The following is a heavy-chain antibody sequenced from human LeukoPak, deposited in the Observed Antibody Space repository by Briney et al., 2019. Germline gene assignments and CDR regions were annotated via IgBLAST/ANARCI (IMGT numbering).Heavy chain of an antibody. Sequence: GGSLRLSCAASGFDFSIYRMNWVRQAPGKGLEWVSYIHLSGTPTHYAEVVKGRFSISRDNAKNSLYLQMDSLRAEDTAVYYCARVGSSWTYFDYWGQGTLVTVSS. CDR2: IHLSGTPT. CDR1: GFDFSIYR. D-gene: IGHD6-13*01. CDR3: ARVGSSWTYFDY. V-gene: IGHV3-48*04. J-gene: IGHJ4*02.